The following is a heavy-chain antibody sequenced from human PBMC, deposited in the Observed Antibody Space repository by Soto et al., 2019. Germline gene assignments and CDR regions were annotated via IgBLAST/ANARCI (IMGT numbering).Heavy chain of an antibody. Sequence: GSLRLSCAASGFTFSSYAMHWVRQAPGKGLEWVAVISYDGSNKYYADSVKGRFTISRDNSKNTLYLQMNSLRAEDTAVYYCARDGTDHDAFDIWGQGTMVTVSS. CDR1: GFTFSSYA. CDR3: ARDGTDHDAFDI. V-gene: IGHV3-30-3*01. J-gene: IGHJ3*02. CDR2: ISYDGSNK. D-gene: IGHD6-13*01.